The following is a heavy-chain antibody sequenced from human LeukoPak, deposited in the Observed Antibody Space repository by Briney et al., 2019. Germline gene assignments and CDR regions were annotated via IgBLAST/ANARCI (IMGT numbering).Heavy chain of an antibody. V-gene: IGHV3-23*01. Sequence: PGGSLRLSCAASGFTFSSYAMSWVRQAPGKGLEWVSAISGSGGSTYYADSVKGRFTISRDNSKNTLYLQMDGLRAEDTAVYYCAKIPSATVVTSFGLWGQGTLVTVSS. D-gene: IGHD4-23*01. CDR1: GFTFSSYA. J-gene: IGHJ5*02. CDR3: AKIPSATVVTSFGL. CDR2: ISGSGGST.